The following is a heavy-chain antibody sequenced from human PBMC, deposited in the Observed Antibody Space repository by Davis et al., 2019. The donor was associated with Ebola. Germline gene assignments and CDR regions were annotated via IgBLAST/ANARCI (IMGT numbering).Heavy chain of an antibody. CDR3: AARPPAGWPPLGFGY. CDR2: MNPNSGNT. J-gene: IGHJ4*02. CDR1: GYTFSSYD. Sequence: ASVKVSCKASGYTFSSYDINWVRQATGQGLEWMGWMNPNSGNTAYAQKFQGRVIMTRNTSISTAYMELSSLTSDDTAMYYCAARPPAGWPPLGFGYWGQGTLVTVSS. V-gene: IGHV1-8*02. D-gene: IGHD3-16*01.